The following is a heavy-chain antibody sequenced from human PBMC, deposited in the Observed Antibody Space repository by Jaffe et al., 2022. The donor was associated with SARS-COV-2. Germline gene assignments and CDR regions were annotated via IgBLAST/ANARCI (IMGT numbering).Heavy chain of an antibody. CDR2: INHSGST. Sequence: QVQLQQWGAGLLKPSETLSLTCAVYGGSFSGYYWSWIRQPPGKGLEWIGEINHSGSTNYNPSLKSRVTISVDTSKNQFSLKLSSVTAADTAVYYCARRTLLGYCSGGSCYGRWFDPWGQGTLVTVSS. J-gene: IGHJ5*02. V-gene: IGHV4-34*01. CDR1: GGSFSGYY. CDR3: ARRTLLGYCSGGSCYGRWFDP. D-gene: IGHD2-15*01.